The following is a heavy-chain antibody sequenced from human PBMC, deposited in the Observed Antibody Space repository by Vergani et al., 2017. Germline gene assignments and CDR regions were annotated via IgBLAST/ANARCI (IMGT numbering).Heavy chain of an antibody. CDR1: GYTFPGYY. D-gene: IGHD6-19*01. Sequence: QVQLVQSGAEVKKPGASVKVSCKASGYTFPGYYMHWVRQAPGQGLEWMGWINPNSGGTNYAQKFQGRVTMTRDTSISTAYMELSRLGSDDTAVYYCAREEAGGWGPAEHWGQGTLVTVSS. V-gene: IGHV1-2*02. CDR3: AREEAGGWGPAEH. J-gene: IGHJ1*01. CDR2: INPNSGGT.